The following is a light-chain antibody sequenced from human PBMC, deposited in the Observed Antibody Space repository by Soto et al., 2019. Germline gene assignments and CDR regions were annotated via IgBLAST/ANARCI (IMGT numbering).Light chain of an antibody. Sequence: EIVLTQSPATLSLSPGERATLSCRASQSVSNYLAWYQQKPGQAPRLLIYDASNRATGIPARFSGSGSGTDFTLTSSSLEPEDFAIYYCQQRSNWPLLTIGGGTKVEIK. V-gene: IGKV3-11*01. CDR2: DAS. CDR1: QSVSNY. CDR3: QQRSNWPLLT. J-gene: IGKJ4*01.